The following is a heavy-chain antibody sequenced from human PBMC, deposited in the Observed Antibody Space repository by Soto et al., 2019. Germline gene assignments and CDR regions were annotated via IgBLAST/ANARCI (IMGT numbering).Heavy chain of an antibody. J-gene: IGHJ4*02. CDR2: IRNKANSYST. V-gene: IGHV3-72*01. CDR3: VSSWNNPPRFDH. D-gene: IGHD1-1*01. Sequence: PGGCLGLSCAACGFTLSEQYMDWFLQAPGKGLEWVARIRNKANSYSTEYAASVKGRFTISRDDSKNAVYLQMDSLKTEDTAVYYCVSSWNNPPRFDHWGQGTLVTVSS. CDR1: GFTLSEQY.